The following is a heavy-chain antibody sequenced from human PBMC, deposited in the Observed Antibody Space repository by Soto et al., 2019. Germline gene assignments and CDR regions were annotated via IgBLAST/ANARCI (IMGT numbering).Heavy chain of an antibody. CDR2: INPNSGGT. CDR1: GYTFTGYY. D-gene: IGHD2-15*01. CDR3: ASFYCSGGSCLGAFDI. V-gene: IGHV1-2*04. J-gene: IGHJ3*02. Sequence: ASVKVSCKASGYTFTGYYMHWVRQAPGQGLEWMGWINPNSGGTNYAQKFQGWVTMTRDTSISTAYMELSRLRSDDTAVYYCASFYCSGGSCLGAFDIWGQGTMVTVSS.